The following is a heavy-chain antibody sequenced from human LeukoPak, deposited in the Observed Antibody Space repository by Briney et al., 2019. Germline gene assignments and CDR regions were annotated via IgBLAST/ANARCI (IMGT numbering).Heavy chain of an antibody. V-gene: IGHV4-38-2*02. CDR1: GYTISSGYQ. Sequence: SETLSLICGVSGYTISSGYQWAWIRQSPGKGLEWIGSIYHSGSAHYNPSLKSRVTISVETSKNQFSLNMYSVTAADTAVYYCARDPRWLTPDCTSTSCYENYFDPWGQGTLVTVSS. D-gene: IGHD2-2*01. CDR3: ARDPRWLTPDCTSTSCYENYFDP. CDR2: IYHSGSA. J-gene: IGHJ5*02.